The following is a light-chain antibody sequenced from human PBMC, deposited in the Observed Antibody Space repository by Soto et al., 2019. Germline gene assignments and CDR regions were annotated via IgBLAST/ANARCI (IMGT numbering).Light chain of an antibody. Sequence: QSVLTQPASVSGSPGQSITISCTGTSSDVGGYNFVSWYQHHPGKAPKLMIYDVNNRPSGVSNRFSGSKSVNTASLTISGLQTEDEADYYCSSYTTGSTLVFVTGTKVTVL. CDR3: SSYTTGSTLV. CDR2: DVN. V-gene: IGLV2-14*03. CDR1: SSDVGGYNF. J-gene: IGLJ1*01.